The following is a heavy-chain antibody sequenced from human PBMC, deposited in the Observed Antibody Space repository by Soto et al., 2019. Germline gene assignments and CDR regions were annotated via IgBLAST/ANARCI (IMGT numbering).Heavy chain of an antibody. Sequence: LSLTCTVSGGSISNYYWTWIRQPAGKGLQWIGRIYTSGSTNYNPSLKSRITMSVDTSKNQFSLKLSSVTAADTALYYCARQTTYSSSWYDYWGHGXLVTVSS. J-gene: IGHJ5*01. V-gene: IGHV4-4*07. CDR1: GGSISNYY. D-gene: IGHD6-13*01. CDR3: ARQTTYSSSWYDY. CDR2: IYTSGST.